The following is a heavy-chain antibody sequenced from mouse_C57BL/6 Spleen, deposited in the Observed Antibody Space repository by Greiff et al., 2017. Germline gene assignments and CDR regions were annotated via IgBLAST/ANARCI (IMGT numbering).Heavy chain of an antibody. CDR1: GYTFTDYY. Sequence: VQLQQSGPVLVKPGASVKMSCKASGYTFTDYYMNWVKQSHGKSLEWIGVLNPYNGGTSYNQKFKGKATLTVDNASSTAYMELNSLTSEDSTVYYCARNDGYYVRFAYWGQGTLVTVSA. D-gene: IGHD2-3*01. CDR3: ARNDGYYVRFAY. CDR2: LNPYNGGT. J-gene: IGHJ3*01. V-gene: IGHV1-19*01.